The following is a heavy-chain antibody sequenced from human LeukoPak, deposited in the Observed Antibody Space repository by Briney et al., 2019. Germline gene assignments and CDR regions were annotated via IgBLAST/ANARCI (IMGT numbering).Heavy chain of an antibody. CDR1: GGTFSSYA. J-gene: IGHJ5*02. Sequence: SVKVSCKATGGTFSSYAISWVRQAPGQGLEWMGGIIPIFGTANYAQKFQGRVTITADESTSTAYMELSSLRSEDTAVYYCARVGNTIFGTNWFDPWGQGTLVTVSS. CDR2: IIPIFGTA. V-gene: IGHV1-69*13. CDR3: ARVGNTIFGTNWFDP. D-gene: IGHD3-3*01.